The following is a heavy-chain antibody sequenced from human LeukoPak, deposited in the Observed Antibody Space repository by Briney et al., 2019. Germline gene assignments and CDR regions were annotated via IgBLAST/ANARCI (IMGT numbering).Heavy chain of an antibody. V-gene: IGHV1-2*02. D-gene: IGHD6-13*01. CDR3: AREDIAAAVNFDY. Sequence: ASVKVSCKASGYTFTSYGISWARQAPGQGLEWMGWINPNSGGTNYAQKFQGRVTMTRDTSISTAYMELSRLRSDDTAVYYCAREDIAAAVNFDYWGQGTLVTVSS. CDR1: GYTFTSYG. J-gene: IGHJ4*02. CDR2: INPNSGGT.